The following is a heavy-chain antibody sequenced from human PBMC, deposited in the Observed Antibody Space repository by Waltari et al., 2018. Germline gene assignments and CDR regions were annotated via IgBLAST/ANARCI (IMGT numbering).Heavy chain of an antibody. CDR1: GFTFSRFG. Sequence: QLPLVESGGGVVQPGRSLRLSRAASGFTFSRFGMHWVRQAPGKGLEWVAVIWHDGSNEYYVDSGKGRFTISRDNSKNTLYLQMNSLRAEDSAVYYCASQSTTLFDYWGQGTLVTVSS. J-gene: IGHJ4*02. V-gene: IGHV3-33*01. D-gene: IGHD2-15*01. CDR3: ASQSTTLFDY. CDR2: IWHDGSNE.